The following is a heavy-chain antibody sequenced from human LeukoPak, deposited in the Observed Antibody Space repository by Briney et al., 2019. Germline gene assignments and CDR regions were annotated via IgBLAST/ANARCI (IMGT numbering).Heavy chain of an antibody. CDR1: GGSISSSIYY. CDR3: ASGLWANEGVVDY. CDR2: IYYSGST. J-gene: IGHJ4*02. V-gene: IGHV4-39*01. D-gene: IGHD4/OR15-4a*01. Sequence: SETLSLTCTVSGGSISSSIYYWGWIRQPPGKGLEWIGSIYYSGSTYYNPSLKSRVTISVDTSKNQFSLKLSSVTAADTAVYYCASGLWANEGVVDYWGQGTLVTVSS.